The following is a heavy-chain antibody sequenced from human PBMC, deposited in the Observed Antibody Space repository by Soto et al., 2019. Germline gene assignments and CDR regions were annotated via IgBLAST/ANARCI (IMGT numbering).Heavy chain of an antibody. CDR1: GGSISSYY. CDR3: ARVPPYDLDPYYYYYMDV. Sequence: PSETLCLTCTVSGGSISSYYGSWIRQPPGKGLEWIGYIYYSGSTNYNPSLKSRVTISVDTSKNQFSLKLSSVTAADTAVYYCARVPPYDLDPYYYYYMDVWGKGTTVTVSS. D-gene: IGHD3-3*01. J-gene: IGHJ6*03. CDR2: IYYSGST. V-gene: IGHV4-59*01.